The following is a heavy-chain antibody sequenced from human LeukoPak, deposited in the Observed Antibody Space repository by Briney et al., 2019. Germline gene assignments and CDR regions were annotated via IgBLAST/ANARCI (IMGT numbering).Heavy chain of an antibody. Sequence: ASVKVSCKASGYTFTSYDINWVRQATGQGLEWMGWMNPNSGNTGYAQKFQGRVTMTRNTSISTAYMELRSLRSEDTAVYYCARERRVGYSYGFGYWGQGTLVTVSS. V-gene: IGHV1-8*01. CDR1: GYTFTSYD. CDR2: MNPNSGNT. D-gene: IGHD5-18*01. CDR3: ARERRVGYSYGFGY. J-gene: IGHJ4*02.